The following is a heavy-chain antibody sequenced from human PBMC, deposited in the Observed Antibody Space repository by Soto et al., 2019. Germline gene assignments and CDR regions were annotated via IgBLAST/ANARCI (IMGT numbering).Heavy chain of an antibody. CDR3: ARLNVLRFLEWSYYYYMDV. J-gene: IGHJ6*03. Sequence: GASVKVSCKASGYTFTSYDINWVRQATGQGLEWMGWMNPNSGNTGYAQKFQGRVTMTRNTSISTAYMDLSSLRSEDTAVYYCARLNVLRFLEWSYYYYMDVWGKGTTVTVSS. CDR1: GYTFTSYD. V-gene: IGHV1-8*01. CDR2: MNPNSGNT. D-gene: IGHD3-3*01.